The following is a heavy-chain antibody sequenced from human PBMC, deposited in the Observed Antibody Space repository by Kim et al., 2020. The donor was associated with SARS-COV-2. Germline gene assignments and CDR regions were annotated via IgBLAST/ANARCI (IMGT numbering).Heavy chain of an antibody. CDR3: ARDKQPRRWEYYFDY. CDR1: GYTFTSYA. D-gene: IGHD6-13*01. Sequence: ASVKVSCKASGYTFTSYAMHWVRQAPGQRLEWMGWINAGNGNTKYSQKFQGRVTITRDTSASTAYMELSSLRSEDTAVYYCARDKQPRRWEYYFDYWGQGTLVTVSS. CDR2: INAGNGNT. V-gene: IGHV1-3*01. J-gene: IGHJ4*02.